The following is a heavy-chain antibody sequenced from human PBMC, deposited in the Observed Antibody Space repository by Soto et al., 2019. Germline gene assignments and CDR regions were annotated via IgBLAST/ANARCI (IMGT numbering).Heavy chain of an antibody. CDR3: ARALWFGETFDY. V-gene: IGHV4-4*02. D-gene: IGHD3-10*01. J-gene: IGHJ4*02. Sequence: QVQLQESGPGLVKSSGTLSLTCAVSGGSISSSNWWSWVRQPPGKGLEWIGEIYHSGSTNYNPSLKSRVTISVDKSKNQFSLKRSSVPGADTAVYDGARALWFGETFDYWGQGTLVTVSS. CDR2: IYHSGST. CDR1: GGSISSSNW.